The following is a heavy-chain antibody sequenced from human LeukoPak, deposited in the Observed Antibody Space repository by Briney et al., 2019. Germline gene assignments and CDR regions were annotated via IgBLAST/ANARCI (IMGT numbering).Heavy chain of an antibody. CDR3: APTAMVKY. J-gene: IGHJ4*02. D-gene: IGHD5-18*01. CDR2: IKSDGSIT. V-gene: IGHV3-74*01. CDR1: GFSFSSYW. Sequence: GGSLRLSCAASGFSFSSYWMHWVRQAPGKGLVWVSRIKSDGSITSYADSVKGRFTISRDNAKNTLYLQMNSLRAEDTAVYYCAPTAMVKYWGQGTLVTVSS.